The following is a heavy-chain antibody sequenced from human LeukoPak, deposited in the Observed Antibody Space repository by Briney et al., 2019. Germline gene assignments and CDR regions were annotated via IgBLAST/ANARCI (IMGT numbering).Heavy chain of an antibody. CDR1: GGSFSGYY. CDR3: ARGPIAAAELDY. CDR2: INHNGST. V-gene: IGHV4-34*01. Sequence: SETLSLTCAVYGGSFSGYYWSWIRQPPGKGLEWIGEINHNGSTNYNPSLKSRVTISVDTSKNQFSLKLSSVTAADTAVYYCARGPIAAAELDYWGQGTLVTVSS. J-gene: IGHJ4*02. D-gene: IGHD6-13*01.